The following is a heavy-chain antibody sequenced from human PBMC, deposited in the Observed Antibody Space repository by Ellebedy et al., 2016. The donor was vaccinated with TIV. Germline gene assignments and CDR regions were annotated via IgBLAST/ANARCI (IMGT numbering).Heavy chain of an antibody. D-gene: IGHD1-26*01. J-gene: IGHJ6*02. V-gene: IGHV4-39*01. CDR1: GGSITSGSYF. CDR3: ARRRGGASYYYYHGLDV. Sequence: MPSETLSLTCTVSGGSITSGSYFWGWLRQPPGKGLEWIGSLYHSGVTHYNPSLKSRITISVDTSKNQVSLKVSSVTAAEPAVYYCARRRGGASYYYYHGLDVWGQGTTVTVSS. CDR2: LYHSGVT.